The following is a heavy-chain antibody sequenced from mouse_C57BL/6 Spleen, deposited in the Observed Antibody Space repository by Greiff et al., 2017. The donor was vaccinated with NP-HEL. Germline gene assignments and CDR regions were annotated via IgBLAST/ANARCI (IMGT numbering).Heavy chain of an antibody. CDR2: INPSSGYT. D-gene: IGHD1-1*01. J-gene: IGHJ4*01. CDR3: ATSSYAFDY. V-gene: IGHV1-7*01. Sequence: LQESGAELAKPGASVKLSCKASGYTFTSYWMHWVKQRPGQGLEWIGYINPSSGYTKYNQKLQDKATLTADKSSSTAYMQLSSLTYADSAVYYCATSSYAFDYWGQGTSVTVSS. CDR1: GYTFTSYW.